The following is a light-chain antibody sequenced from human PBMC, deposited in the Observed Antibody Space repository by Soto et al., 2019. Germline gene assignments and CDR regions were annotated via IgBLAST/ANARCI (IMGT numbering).Light chain of an antibody. J-gene: IGLJ1*01. CDR2: EVT. CDR3: SSYTITNTLPFV. Sequence: ALTQPASVSGSPGQSITISCTGTRRDVGGYNYVSWYQQYPGKSPKLLIYEVTHRPSGVSNRFSGSKSGNTASLTISGLQAEDEADYYCSSYTITNTLPFVFGTGTKVTVL. CDR1: RRDVGGYNY. V-gene: IGLV2-14*01.